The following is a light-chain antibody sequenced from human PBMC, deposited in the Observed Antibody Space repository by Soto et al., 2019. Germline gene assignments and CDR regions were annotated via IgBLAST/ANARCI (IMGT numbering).Light chain of an antibody. CDR2: GAS. J-gene: IGKJ4*01. CDR1: QSVFSH. V-gene: IGKV3-15*01. Sequence: ELVLTQSPATLSVSPGERVSLSCRASQSVFSHLAWSQQKPGQAPRLLLYGASSRAIGIAARFSGRGSGTEVNLTICSLQYEDFGVYYCQQYHKWPPFTFSGGTVVDIK. CDR3: QQYHKWPPFT.